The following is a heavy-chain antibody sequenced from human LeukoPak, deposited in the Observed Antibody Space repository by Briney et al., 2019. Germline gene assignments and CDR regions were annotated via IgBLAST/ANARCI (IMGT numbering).Heavy chain of an antibody. D-gene: IGHD2-15*01. CDR3: ARSGGYCSGGRCDSFDY. Sequence: SETLSLTCSVSGTAISTGGFSWNWIRQHPGKGLEWIGHIDNRGNTYYNPSLKSRVKVSLDTSKNQFSLQVSSVTVADTAVSFCARSGGYCSGGRCDSFDYWGQGTLVTVSS. CDR2: IDNRGNT. J-gene: IGHJ4*02. CDR1: GTAISTGGFS. V-gene: IGHV4-31*03.